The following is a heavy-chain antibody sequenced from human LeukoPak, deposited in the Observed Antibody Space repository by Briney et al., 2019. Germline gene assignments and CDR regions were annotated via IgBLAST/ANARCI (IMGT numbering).Heavy chain of an antibody. V-gene: IGHV3-64D*06. Sequence: GGPQRLFCSASVFTFSSYAMLWVRQAPGKALEYVSAISSNGGKTYYAGSVKGRFTTPRDNSKNPLYLQMKSLRAENTAVYYCVKDGYDRGSHFYYIDYWGEGTLVTVS. CDR3: VKDGYDRGSHFYYIDY. CDR1: VFTFSSYA. CDR2: ISSNGGKT. D-gene: IGHD1-26*01. J-gene: IGHJ4*02.